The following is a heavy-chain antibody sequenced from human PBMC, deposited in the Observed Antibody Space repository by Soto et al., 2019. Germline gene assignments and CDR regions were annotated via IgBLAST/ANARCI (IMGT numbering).Heavy chain of an antibody. D-gene: IGHD3-3*01. Sequence: SETLSLTCTVSGGSISSGGYYWSWIRQHPGKGLEWIGYIYYSGSTYYNPSLKSRVTISVDTSKNQFSLKLSSVTAADTAVYYCAGGFITIFGATTPYWFDPWGQGTLVTVSS. CDR3: AGGFITIFGATTPYWFDP. CDR2: IYYSGST. CDR1: GGSISSGGYY. J-gene: IGHJ5*02. V-gene: IGHV4-31*03.